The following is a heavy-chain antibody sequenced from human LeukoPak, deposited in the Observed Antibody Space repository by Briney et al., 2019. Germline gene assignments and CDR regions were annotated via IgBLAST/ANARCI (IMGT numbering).Heavy chain of an antibody. J-gene: IGHJ6*03. CDR2: INGDGRNI. Sequence: GSLRLSCVASGFPFSSYWMHWVRQDPRKGLVWVSRINGDGRNINYADSVRGRFTISRDNVKNSLYLQMNSLRADDMALYYCAKDINYDFWSGYYMDVWGKGTTVTVSS. CDR3: AKDINYDFWSGYYMDV. D-gene: IGHD3-3*01. V-gene: IGHV3-74*01. CDR1: GFPFSSYW.